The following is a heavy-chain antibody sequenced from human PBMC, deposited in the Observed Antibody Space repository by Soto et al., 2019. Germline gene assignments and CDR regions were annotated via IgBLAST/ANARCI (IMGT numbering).Heavy chain of an antibody. D-gene: IGHD1-26*01. J-gene: IGHJ4*02. V-gene: IGHV4-31*03. CDR3: ARNLWVGATILDY. Sequence: SETLSLTCTVSGGSISSGGYYWSWIRQHPGKGLEWIGYIYYSGSTYYNPSLKSRVTISVDTSKNQFSLKLSSVTAADTAVYYCARNLWVGATILDYWGQGTLVTVSS. CDR2: IYYSGST. CDR1: GGSISSGGYY.